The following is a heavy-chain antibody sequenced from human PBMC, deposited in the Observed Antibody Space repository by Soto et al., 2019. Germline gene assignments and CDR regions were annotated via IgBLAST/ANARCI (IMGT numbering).Heavy chain of an antibody. D-gene: IGHD4-17*01. V-gene: IGHV3-30*18. CDR3: AKDPHGVTTYYYYGMDV. Sequence: GGSLRLSCAASGFTFSSYGMHWVRQAPGKGLERVAVISYDGSNKYYADSVKGRFTISRDNSKNTLYLQMNSLRAEDTAVYYCAKDPHGVTTYYYYGMDVWGQGTTVTVSS. J-gene: IGHJ6*02. CDR2: ISYDGSNK. CDR1: GFTFSSYG.